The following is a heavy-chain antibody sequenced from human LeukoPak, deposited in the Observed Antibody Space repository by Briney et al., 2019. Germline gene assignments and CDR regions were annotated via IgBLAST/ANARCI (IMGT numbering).Heavy chain of an antibody. Sequence: GGSLRLSCAASGFTFSSYWMSWVRQAPGKGLEWVANIKQDGSEKYYVDSVKGRFTISRDNAKNSLYLQMNSLRAEDTAVYYCAGVRAVWGSSWRFDYWGQGTLVTVSS. CDR2: IKQDGSEK. D-gene: IGHD6-13*01. CDR1: GFTFSSYW. J-gene: IGHJ4*02. V-gene: IGHV3-7*01. CDR3: AGVRAVWGSSWRFDY.